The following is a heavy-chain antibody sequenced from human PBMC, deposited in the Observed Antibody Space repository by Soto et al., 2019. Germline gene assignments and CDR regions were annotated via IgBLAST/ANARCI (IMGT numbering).Heavy chain of an antibody. J-gene: IGHJ4*02. V-gene: IGHV3-33*01. CDR1: GFTFSSYG. Sequence: GGSLRLSCAASGFTFSSYGMHWVRQAPGKGLEWVAVIWYDGSNKYYADSVKGRFTISRDNSKNTLYLQMNSLRAEDTAVYYCARELYYYDSSPLDYWGQGTLVTVSS. D-gene: IGHD3-22*01. CDR2: IWYDGSNK. CDR3: ARELYYYDSSPLDY.